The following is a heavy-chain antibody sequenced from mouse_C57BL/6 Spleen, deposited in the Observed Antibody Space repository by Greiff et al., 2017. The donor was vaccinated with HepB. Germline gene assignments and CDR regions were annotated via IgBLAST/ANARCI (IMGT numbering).Heavy chain of an antibody. D-gene: IGHD2-3*01. CDR2: IDPSDSYT. CDR1: GYTFTSYW. J-gene: IGHJ3*01. V-gene: IGHV1-69*01. Sequence: QVQLQQPGAELVMPGASVKLSCKASGYTFTSYWMHWVKQRPGQGLEWIGEIDPSDSYTNYNQKFKGKSTLTVDKSSSTAYMQLSSLTSEDSAVYYCASSLPSNHDGYYLFAYWGQGTLVTVSA. CDR3: ASSLPSNHDGYYLFAY.